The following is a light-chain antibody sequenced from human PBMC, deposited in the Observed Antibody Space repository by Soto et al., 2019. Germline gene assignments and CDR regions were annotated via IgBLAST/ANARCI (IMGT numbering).Light chain of an antibody. J-gene: IGLJ1*01. Sequence: NFMLSQPHSVSACPGKTVTISCTRSSGSIASNYVQWYQQRPGSAPTTVIYEDNQRPSGVRDRFSVSIDSSSNSTSLTISVLETEGEADYYCLSCNSGPLWGFGTETQGTV. CDR3: LSCNSGPLWG. CDR1: SGSIASNY. V-gene: IGLV6-57*04. CDR2: EDN.